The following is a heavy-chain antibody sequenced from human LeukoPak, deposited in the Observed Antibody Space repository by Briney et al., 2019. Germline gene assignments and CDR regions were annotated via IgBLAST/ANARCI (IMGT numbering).Heavy chain of an antibody. CDR3: TRDLEYCSSTSCYTFDY. J-gene: IGHJ4*02. D-gene: IGHD2-2*01. CDR1: GFTFGDYA. V-gene: IGHV3-49*04. CDR2: IRSKAYGGTT. Sequence: PGRSLRLSCTASGFTFGDYAMSWVRQAPGKGLEWVGFIRSKAYGGTTEYAASVKGRFTISRDDSKSIAYLQMNSLETEDPAVYYCTRDLEYCSSTSCYTFDYWGQGTLVTVSS.